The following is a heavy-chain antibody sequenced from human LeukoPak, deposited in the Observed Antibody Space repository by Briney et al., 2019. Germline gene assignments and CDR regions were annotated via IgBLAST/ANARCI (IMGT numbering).Heavy chain of an antibody. D-gene: IGHD1-26*01. CDR3: ATNRVGTYDRPFDI. J-gene: IGHJ3*02. V-gene: IGHV4-59*08. Sequence: SETLSLTCTVSGGSISSYYWSWIRQPPGKGLEWIGDIHYTGTTKYNPSVKSRVTISKDTSKNQFSLELSSVTATDTAVYFCATNRVGTYDRPFDIWGQGTMVTVSS. CDR1: GGSISSYY. CDR2: IHYTGTT.